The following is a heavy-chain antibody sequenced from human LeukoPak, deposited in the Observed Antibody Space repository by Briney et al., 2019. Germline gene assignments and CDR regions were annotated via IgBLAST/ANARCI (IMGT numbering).Heavy chain of an antibody. V-gene: IGHV3-30-3*01. CDR3: ARDAFSLHSSSPLDY. CDR2: IPYDGNKK. CDR1: GYSFNSYA. Sequence: GSPLTLSCAASGYSFNSYAMHWLPQSPGKALEWVALIPYDGNKKYYADSVNGRFTISRDNSKNTLYLQMNSLRAEDTAVYYCARDAFSLHSSSPLDYWGQGTLVTVSS. J-gene: IGHJ4*02. D-gene: IGHD6-13*01.